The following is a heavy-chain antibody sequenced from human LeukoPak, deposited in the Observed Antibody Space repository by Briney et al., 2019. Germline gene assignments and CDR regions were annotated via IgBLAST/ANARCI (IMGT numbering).Heavy chain of an antibody. V-gene: IGHV1-69*04. CDR2: IIPILGIA. CDR1: GGTFSSYT. D-gene: IGHD3-3*01. CDR3: ARDFWSGYYYYYGMDV. Sequence: SVKVSCKASGGTFSSYTISWVRQARGQGLEWMGRIIPILGIANYAQKFQGRVTITADKSTSTAYMELSSLRSEDTAVYYCARDFWSGYYYYYGMDVWGQGTTVTVSS. J-gene: IGHJ6*02.